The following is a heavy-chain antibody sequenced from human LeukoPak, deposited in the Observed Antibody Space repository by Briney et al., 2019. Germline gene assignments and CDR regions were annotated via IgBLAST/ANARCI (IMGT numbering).Heavy chain of an antibody. V-gene: IGHV3-23*01. J-gene: IGHJ4*02. CDR2: ISGSGGST. CDR3: AKRLHSGSYWAAFDY. Sequence: PGGSLRLSCAASGFTFSSYAMSWVRQAPGKGLEWVSAISGSGGSTYYADSVKGRFTISRDNSKNTLYLQMNSLRAEDTAVYYCAKRLHSGSYWAAFDYWGQGTLVTVSS. D-gene: IGHD1-26*01. CDR1: GFTFSSYA.